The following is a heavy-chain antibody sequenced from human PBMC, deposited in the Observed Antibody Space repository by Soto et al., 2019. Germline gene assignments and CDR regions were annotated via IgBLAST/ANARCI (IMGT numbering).Heavy chain of an antibody. J-gene: IGHJ6*02. D-gene: IGHD3-9*01. Sequence: PGGSLRLSCAASGFTFSSYEMNWVRQAPGKGLEWVSYISSSGSTIYYADSVKGRFTISRDNAKNSLYLQMNSLRAGDTAVYYCARDMKLQDVLTGYYLYYYYGMDVWGQGTTVTVSS. V-gene: IGHV3-48*03. CDR3: ARDMKLQDVLTGYYLYYYYGMDV. CDR2: ISSSGSTI. CDR1: GFTFSSYE.